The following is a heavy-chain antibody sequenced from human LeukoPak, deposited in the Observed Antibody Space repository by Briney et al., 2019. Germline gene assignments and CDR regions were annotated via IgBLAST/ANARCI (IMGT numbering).Heavy chain of an antibody. V-gene: IGHV5-51*01. CDR3: ATNYGLLSYFNGMDV. D-gene: IGHD3-10*01. Sequence: GESLKISCKASGYSFTSYWIGWVRQMPGKSLEWRGTIYPGDSDTRYSPSFQGQVTISVDKSISTAYLQWSSLKASDTAIYYCATNYGLLSYFNGMDVWGQGTTVTVSS. CDR1: GYSFTSYW. J-gene: IGHJ6*02. CDR2: IYPGDSDT.